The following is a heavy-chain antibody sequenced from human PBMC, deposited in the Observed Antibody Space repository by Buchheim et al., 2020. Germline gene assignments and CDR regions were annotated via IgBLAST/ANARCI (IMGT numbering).Heavy chain of an antibody. J-gene: IGHJ6*02. CDR3: ARVVPAAIRAYGMDV. D-gene: IGHD2-2*01. Sequence: QVQLVESGGGVVQPGRSLRLSCAASGFTFSSYGMHWVRQAPGKGLEWVAVISYDGSNKYYADSVKGRFTISRDNSKNTLYLQMNSLRAEDTAVYYCARVVPAAIRAYGMDVWGQGTT. CDR2: ISYDGSNK. V-gene: IGHV3-30*03. CDR1: GFTFSSYG.